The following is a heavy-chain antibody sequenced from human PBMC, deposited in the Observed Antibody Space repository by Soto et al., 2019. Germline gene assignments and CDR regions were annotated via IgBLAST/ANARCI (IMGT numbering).Heavy chain of an antibody. Sequence: PGASLKISCKVSGYSFTSYWIGWVRQMPGKGLEWMGIIYPGDSDTRYSPSFQGQVTISADKCISTAYLQWSSLKASDTAMYYCARSYYYDSSGYTIPNYYYYGMDVWGQGTTVPVSS. V-gene: IGHV5-51*01. D-gene: IGHD3-22*01. CDR2: IYPGDSDT. CDR1: GYSFTSYW. CDR3: ARSYYYDSSGYTIPNYYYYGMDV. J-gene: IGHJ6*02.